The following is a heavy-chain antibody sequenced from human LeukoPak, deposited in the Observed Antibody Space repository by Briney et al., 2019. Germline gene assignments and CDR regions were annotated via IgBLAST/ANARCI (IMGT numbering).Heavy chain of an antibody. Sequence: GSSVNVSCKASGGTFVNYAITWVRQAPGQGLEWMGRILPISGATNYAQKFQGRVTISADKSTSTVYIDLSRLTSDDTAVYYCAKGGYYYDNSGRWFDPWGQGTRVTVSS. V-gene: IGHV1-69*06. J-gene: IGHJ5*02. CDR3: AKGGYYYDNSGRWFDP. D-gene: IGHD3-22*01. CDR1: GGTFVNYA. CDR2: ILPISGAT.